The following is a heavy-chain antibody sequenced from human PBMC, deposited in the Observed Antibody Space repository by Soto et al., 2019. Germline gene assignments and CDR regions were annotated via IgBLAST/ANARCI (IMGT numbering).Heavy chain of an antibody. CDR2: ISAYNGNT. V-gene: IGHV1-18*01. Sequence: QVQLVQSGAEVKKPGASVKVSCKASGYTFTSYGIRWVRQAPGQGLEWMGWISAYNGNTKYAQKLQGRVTMTTDTATSTANKELRSLRSDDTAVYYCAGDAAIGVNDYWGQGTLVTVSS. CDR3: AGDAAIGVNDY. D-gene: IGHD2-8*01. J-gene: IGHJ4*02. CDR1: GYTFTSYG.